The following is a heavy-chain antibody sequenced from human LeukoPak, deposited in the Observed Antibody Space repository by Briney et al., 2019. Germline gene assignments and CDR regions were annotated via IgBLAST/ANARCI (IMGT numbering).Heavy chain of an antibody. J-gene: IGHJ5*02. D-gene: IGHD6-13*01. V-gene: IGHV1-69*04. CDR3: ARDRGYSSRNGFDP. CDR2: IIPILGIT. CDR1: GCTFSTYT. Sequence: GASVKVSCKPSGCTFSTYTINWVRQAPGQGLEWMGRIIPILGITNYAQKFQGRGTITADKSTNTAYMGLSSLRSEDTAVYYCARDRGYSSRNGFDPWGQGTLVTVSS.